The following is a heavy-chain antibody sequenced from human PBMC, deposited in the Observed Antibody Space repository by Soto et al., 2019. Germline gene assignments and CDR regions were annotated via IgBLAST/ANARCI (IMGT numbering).Heavy chain of an antibody. J-gene: IGHJ4*02. CDR1: GGSVSSSSYY. D-gene: IGHD1-26*01. V-gene: IGHV4-39*01. Sequence: SETLSLTCTVSGGSVSSSSYYWGWIRQPPGKGLEWIGTIYYTGDTSYSPSLKSRVTISVDTSKAQFSLNLKSVTAADTAVYYCAGRRAGDYYFDYWGQGTRVTVSS. CDR3: AGRRAGDYYFDY. CDR2: IYYTGDT.